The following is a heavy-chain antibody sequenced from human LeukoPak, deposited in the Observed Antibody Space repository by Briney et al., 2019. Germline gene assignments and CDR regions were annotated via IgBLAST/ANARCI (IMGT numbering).Heavy chain of an antibody. V-gene: IGHV3-9*01. CDR3: AKDTDPLLMENYFDY. CDR2: ISWNSGSI. D-gene: IGHD2-15*01. J-gene: IGHJ4*02. Sequence: GGSLRLSCAASGFTFDDYAMHWVRQAPGKGLEWVSGISWNSGSIGYADSVKGRFTISRDNAKNSLYLQMNSLRAEDTALYYCAKDTDPLLMENYFDYWGQGTLVTVSS. CDR1: GFTFDDYA.